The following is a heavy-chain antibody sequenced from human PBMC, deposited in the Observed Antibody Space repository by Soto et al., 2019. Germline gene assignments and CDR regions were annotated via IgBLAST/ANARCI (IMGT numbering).Heavy chain of an antibody. CDR1: GGSISSGGYY. Sequence: QVQLQESGPGLVKPSQTLSLTCTVSGGSISSGGYYWSWIRQHPGKGLEWMGYIYYSGSTYYNPSLKSRLTISGDTSKNQFSLKLSSVTAADTAVYYCARDGSGYASFDYWGQGTLVTVSS. CDR2: IYYSGST. CDR3: ARDGSGYASFDY. D-gene: IGHD5-12*01. V-gene: IGHV4-31*03. J-gene: IGHJ4*02.